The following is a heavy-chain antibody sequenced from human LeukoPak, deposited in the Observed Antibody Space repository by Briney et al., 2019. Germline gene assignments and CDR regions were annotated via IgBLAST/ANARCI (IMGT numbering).Heavy chain of an antibody. CDR2: VSSEGSVT. CDR3: ARGNYYGSGSYYPDDY. V-gene: IGHV3-30*03. D-gene: IGHD3-10*01. J-gene: IGHJ4*02. Sequence: GSLRLSCAASGFTFSDYGMHWVRQAPGKGLEWVAVVSSEGSVTVYIDSVKGRFTISRDNAKNSLYLQMNSLRAEDTAVYYCARGNYYGSGSYYPDDYWGQGTLVTVSS. CDR1: GFTFSDYG.